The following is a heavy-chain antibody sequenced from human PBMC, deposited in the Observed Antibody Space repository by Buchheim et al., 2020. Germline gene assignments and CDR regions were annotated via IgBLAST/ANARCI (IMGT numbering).Heavy chain of an antibody. CDR1: GFTFSTYG. J-gene: IGHJ4*02. V-gene: IGHV3-30*18. D-gene: IGHD3-10*01. Sequence: QVQLVESGGGVVQPGRSLRLSCAASGFTFSTYGMHWVRQAPGKGLEWVAVISYDGSRKYYADSVKGRFTVSRDNSNNTLYLQMNSLRTGDTAVYYCAKDDALLLWFGELLACPDYWGQGT. CDR2: ISYDGSRK. CDR3: AKDDALLLWFGELLACPDY.